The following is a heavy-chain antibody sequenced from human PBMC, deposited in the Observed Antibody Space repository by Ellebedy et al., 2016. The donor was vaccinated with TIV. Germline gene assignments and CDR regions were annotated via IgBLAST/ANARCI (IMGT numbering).Heavy chain of an antibody. CDR3: ARVRTPIYYGSGRFNHFDHYMDV. Sequence: SETLSLXXVVSDVSFTGNYWSWIRQSPGKGLEWIGEVGHGGDTNYNPSLKSRVTISLDTSKSQFYLRLSFATAADTAVYFCARVRTPIYYGSGRFNHFDHYMDVWGKGTTVTVSS. V-gene: IGHV4-34*01. CDR2: VGHGGDT. CDR1: DVSFTGNY. D-gene: IGHD3-10*01. J-gene: IGHJ6*03.